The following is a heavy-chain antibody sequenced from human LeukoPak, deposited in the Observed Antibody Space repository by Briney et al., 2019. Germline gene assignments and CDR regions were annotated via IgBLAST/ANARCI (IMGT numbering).Heavy chain of an antibody. CDR2: INHRGST. Sequence: SETLSLTCAVYGGSFSGYYWSWIRQPPGKGLEWIGEINHRGSTNYNPSLKSRVTISVDTSKNQFSLKLSSVTAADTAVYYCASNYYDSSGYYVDYWGQGTLVTVSS. CDR3: ASNYYDSSGYYVDY. CDR1: GGSFSGYY. D-gene: IGHD3-22*01. J-gene: IGHJ4*02. V-gene: IGHV4-34*01.